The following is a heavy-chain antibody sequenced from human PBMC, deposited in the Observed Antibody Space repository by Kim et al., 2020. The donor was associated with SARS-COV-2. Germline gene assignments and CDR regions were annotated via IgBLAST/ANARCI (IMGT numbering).Heavy chain of an antibody. V-gene: IGHV3-30*18. CDR3: AKDWGAD. CDR2: ISYDGSNK. CDR1: GFTFSSYG. Sequence: GGSLRLSCAASGFTFSSYGMHWVRQAPGKGLEWVAVISYDGSNKYYADSVKGRFTISRDNSKNTLYLQMNSLRAEDTAVYYCAKDWGADWGQGTLVTVSS. D-gene: IGHD3-16*01. J-gene: IGHJ4*02.